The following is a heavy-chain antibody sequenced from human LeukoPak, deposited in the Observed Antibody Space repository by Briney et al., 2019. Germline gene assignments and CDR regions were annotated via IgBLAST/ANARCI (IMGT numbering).Heavy chain of an antibody. J-gene: IGHJ5*02. CDR1: GFTVSSNY. CDR3: AREDFCSSGNCFDP. CDR2: IYSGGST. Sequence: GGSLRLSCAASGFTVSSNYMNWVRQAPGKGLEWVSVIYSGGSTYYADSVKGRFTISRDNSKNTLYLQMNNLRAEDTAVYYCAREDFCSSGNCFDPWGQGTLVTVSS. V-gene: IGHV3-53*01. D-gene: IGHD6-13*01.